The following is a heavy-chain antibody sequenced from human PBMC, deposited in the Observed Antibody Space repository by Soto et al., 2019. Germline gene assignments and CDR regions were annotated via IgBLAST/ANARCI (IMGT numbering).Heavy chain of an antibody. D-gene: IGHD3-10*01. CDR2: INHSGSA. V-gene: IGHV4-34*01. CDR1: GGSFSDYS. CDR3: ARGLFSGDAYSGGWYYFDY. Sequence: QVQLQQWGAGLLKPSETLSLTCAVYGGSFSDYSWTCIHQPPGKALEWIGQINHSGSANYNPSLRSRVIISIGTPKNQFSLELTSVTAADTAVYYCARGLFSGDAYSGGWYYFDYWGQGTLVTVSS. J-gene: IGHJ4*02.